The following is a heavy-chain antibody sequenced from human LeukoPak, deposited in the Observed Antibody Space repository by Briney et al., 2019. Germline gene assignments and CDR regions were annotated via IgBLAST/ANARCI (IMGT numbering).Heavy chain of an antibody. V-gene: IGHV4-30-2*01. Sequence: TSETLSLTCTVSGGSISSGGYYWSWIRQPPGKGLEWIGYIYHSGSTYYNPSLKSRVTISVDRSKNQFSLKLSSVTAADTAVYYCARRGYDWAHGFYFDYWAQGTLVTVSS. CDR3: ARRGYDWAHGFYFDY. D-gene: IGHD5-12*01. CDR1: GGSISSGGYY. CDR2: IYHSGST. J-gene: IGHJ4*02.